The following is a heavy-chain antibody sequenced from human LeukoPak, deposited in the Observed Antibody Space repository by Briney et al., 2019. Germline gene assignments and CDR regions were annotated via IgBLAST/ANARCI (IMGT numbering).Heavy chain of an antibody. CDR2: IRFDGSNK. J-gene: IGHJ4*02. CDR3: AKDYDFWSGYYSPTRGYFDY. D-gene: IGHD3-3*01. CDR1: GFTFSSYG. Sequence: PGRSLRLSCAASGFTFSSYGMHWVRQAPGKGLEWVAFIRFDGSNKYYADSVKGRFTISRDNSKNTLYLQMNSLRAEDAAVYYCAKDYDFWSGYYSPTRGYFDYWGQGTLVTVSS. V-gene: IGHV3-30*02.